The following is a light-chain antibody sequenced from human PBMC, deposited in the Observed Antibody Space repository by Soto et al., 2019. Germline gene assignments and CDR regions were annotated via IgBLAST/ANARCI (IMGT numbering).Light chain of an antibody. CDR1: SSDVGGYAY. J-gene: IGLJ1*01. CDR2: DVH. V-gene: IGLV2-11*01. Sequence: QSALTKPRPVSASPAPPVAISCTETSSDVGGYAYVSWYQQHPGKAPKLMIYDVHKRPSGVPDRFSGSKSGNTASLTISGLQAEDEADYYCCSFAGDPYVFGTGTKVTVL. CDR3: CSFAGDPYV.